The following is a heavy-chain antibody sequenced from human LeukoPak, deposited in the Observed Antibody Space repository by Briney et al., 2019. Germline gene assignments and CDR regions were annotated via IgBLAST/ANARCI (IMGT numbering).Heavy chain of an antibody. CDR1: GFTFSGYA. D-gene: IGHD3-22*01. Sequence: PGRSLRLSCAASGFTFSGYAMHWVRQAPGKGLEWVAVISYDGSNKYYADSVKGRFTISRDNSKNTLYLQMNSLRAEDTAVYYCARGASYYDSSGIFDYWGQGTLVTVSS. CDR3: ARGASYYDSSGIFDY. CDR2: ISYDGSNK. V-gene: IGHV3-30-3*01. J-gene: IGHJ4*02.